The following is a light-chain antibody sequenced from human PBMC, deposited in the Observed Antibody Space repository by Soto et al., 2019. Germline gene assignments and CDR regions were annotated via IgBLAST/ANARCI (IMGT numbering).Light chain of an antibody. CDR3: QKYSSAPWT. Sequence: DIQMTQSPSSLSASLGDRVAISCRASQAISNYLAWYQQKPGKVPKLLIYAASTLQSGVPSRFSGSGSGTDFTLTISSLQPEDVGTYYCQKYSSAPWTFGQGTKLEIK. CDR1: QAISNY. CDR2: AAS. V-gene: IGKV1-27*01. J-gene: IGKJ1*01.